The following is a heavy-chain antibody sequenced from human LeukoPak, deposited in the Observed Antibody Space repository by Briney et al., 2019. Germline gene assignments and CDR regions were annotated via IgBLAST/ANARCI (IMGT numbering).Heavy chain of an antibody. J-gene: IGHJ4*02. CDR2: LFSGAGT. Sequence: GGSLRLSCAASGFSVSSNYMSWVRQAPGKGLEWLSVLFSGAGTKYADSVKGRFTISRDQSKNTLFLQMNNLRVEDTAVYYCARDPVTHCGGDCWGQGTLVTVSS. CDR3: ARDPVTHCGGDC. CDR1: GFSVSSNY. V-gene: IGHV3-53*01. D-gene: IGHD2-21*01.